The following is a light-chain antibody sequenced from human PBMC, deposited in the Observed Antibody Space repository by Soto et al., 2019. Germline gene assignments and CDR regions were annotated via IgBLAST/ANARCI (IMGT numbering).Light chain of an antibody. CDR2: GPS. V-gene: IGKV3-15*01. Sequence: EIVMTQSPATLSVSPGERATLSCRASQSVSSNFAWYQQKPGQAPRLLIYGPSTRATGIPARFSGSGSGTEFTLTISSLQSADFAVYSCQQYNNWPPWTFGQGTKVEIK. J-gene: IGKJ1*01. CDR3: QQYNNWPPWT. CDR1: QSVSSN.